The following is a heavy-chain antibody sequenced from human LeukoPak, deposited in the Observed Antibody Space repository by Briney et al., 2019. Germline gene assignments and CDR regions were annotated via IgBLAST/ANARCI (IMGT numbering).Heavy chain of an antibody. J-gene: IGHJ4*02. D-gene: IGHD3-9*01. CDR1: GYTFTGYY. Sequence: ASVKVSCKASGYTFTGYYMHWVRQAPGQGLEWMGIINPSGGSTSYAQKFQGRVTMTRDTSTSTVYMELSSLRSEDTAVYYCARESQLRYFDWLLIPFDYWGQGTLVTVSS. CDR3: ARESQLRYFDWLLIPFDY. CDR2: INPSGGST. V-gene: IGHV1-46*01.